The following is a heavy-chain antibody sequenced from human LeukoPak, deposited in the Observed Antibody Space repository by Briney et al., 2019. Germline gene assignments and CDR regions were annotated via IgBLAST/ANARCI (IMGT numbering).Heavy chain of an antibody. V-gene: IGHV4-61*02. CDR3: ARNYGSGVNVDY. D-gene: IGHD3-10*01. Sequence: SETLSLTCTVPGGSISSGSYYWSWIRQPAGKGLEGIGRLYTSGSTNYNPSLKSRVTISVDTSKNQFSLKLSSVTAADTAVYYCARNYGSGVNVDYWGQGTLVTVSS. CDR1: GGSISSGSYY. CDR2: LYTSGST. J-gene: IGHJ4*02.